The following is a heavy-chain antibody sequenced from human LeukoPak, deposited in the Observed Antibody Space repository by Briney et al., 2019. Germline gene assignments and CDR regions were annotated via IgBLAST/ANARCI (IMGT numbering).Heavy chain of an antibody. CDR2: ISNDGSIK. J-gene: IGHJ4*02. CDR3: AKAPPGLSLDS. V-gene: IGHV3-30*18. Sequence: PGRSLRLSCAASGFTFSAYGTHWVRQAPGKGLEWVAVISNDGSIKHYADSVKGRFTISRDNSKNTLFLQMDSLRVEDTAVYYCAKAPPGLSLDSWGQGTLVTVSS. CDR1: GFTFSAYG. D-gene: IGHD1-14*01.